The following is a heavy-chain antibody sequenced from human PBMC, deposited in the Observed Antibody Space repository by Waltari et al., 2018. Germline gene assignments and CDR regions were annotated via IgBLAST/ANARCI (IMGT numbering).Heavy chain of an antibody. CDR2: ISDSGVIT. Sequence: EVHLLESGGGLVQPGGSLRLPCPASAFTFIIYAMSWVRQAPGKGLEWVSGISDSGVITKYADSVKGRFTVSRDNSKNTLYLQLNSLRAEDTAVYYCARHLYSIDYLELGNWGQGTLVTVSS. V-gene: IGHV3-23*01. J-gene: IGHJ4*02. CDR3: ARHLYSIDYLELGN. D-gene: IGHD3-22*01. CDR1: AFTFIIYA.